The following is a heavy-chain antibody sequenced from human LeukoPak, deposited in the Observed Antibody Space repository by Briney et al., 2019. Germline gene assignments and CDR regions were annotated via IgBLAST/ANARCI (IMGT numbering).Heavy chain of an antibody. V-gene: IGHV1-69*13. Sequence: SVKVSCKASGGTFSSYAISWVRQAPGQGLEWMGGIIPIFGTANYAQKFQGRVTITADESTSTAYMELSSLRSEDTAVYYCARDQNYYDSSGYYYYYYYGMDVWGQGTTVTVSS. CDR2: IIPIFGTA. CDR3: ARDQNYYDSSGYYYYYYYGMDV. D-gene: IGHD3-22*01. J-gene: IGHJ6*02. CDR1: GGTFSSYA.